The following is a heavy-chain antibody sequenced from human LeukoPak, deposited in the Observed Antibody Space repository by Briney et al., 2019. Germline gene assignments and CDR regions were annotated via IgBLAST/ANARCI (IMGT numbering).Heavy chain of an antibody. V-gene: IGHV1-8*01. J-gene: IGHJ6*04. CDR1: GYTFTSYD. CDR2: MNPNSGNT. D-gene: IGHD3-10*01. CDR3: ARGVQITMVRGVTSGPDV. Sequence: ASVKVSCKASGYTFTSYDINWVRQATGQGLEWMGWMNPNSGNTGYAQKFQGRVTMTRNTSISTAYMELSSLRSEDTAVYYCARGVQITMVRGVTSGPDVWGKGTTVTISS.